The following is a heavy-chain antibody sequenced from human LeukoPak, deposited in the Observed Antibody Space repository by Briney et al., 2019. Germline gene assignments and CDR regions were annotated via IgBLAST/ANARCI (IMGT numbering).Heavy chain of an antibody. CDR2: INHSGST. J-gene: IGHJ5*02. CDR1: GGSFSGYY. V-gene: IGHV4-34*01. Sequence: KPSETLSLTCAVYGGSFSGYYWSWIRQPPGKGLEWIGEINHSGSTNYNPSLKSRVTISVDTSKNQFSLKLSSVTAADTAVYYCARGRLGIPVANWFDPWGQGTLVTVSS. CDR3: ARGRLGIPVANWFDP. D-gene: IGHD6-19*01.